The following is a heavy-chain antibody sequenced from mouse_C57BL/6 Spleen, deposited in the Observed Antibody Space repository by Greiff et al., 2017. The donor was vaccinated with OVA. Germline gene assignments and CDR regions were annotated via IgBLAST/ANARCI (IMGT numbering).Heavy chain of an antibody. CDR1: GYTFTSYW. Sequence: QVHVKQPGAELVMPGASVKLSCKASGYTFTSYWMHWVKQRPGQGLEWIGEIDPSDSYTNYNQKFKGKSTLTVDKSSSTAYMQLSSLTSEDSAVYYCARSVEYYFDYWGQGTTLTVSS. V-gene: IGHV1-69*01. J-gene: IGHJ2*01. D-gene: IGHD1-1*02. CDR3: ARSVEYYFDY. CDR2: IDPSDSYT.